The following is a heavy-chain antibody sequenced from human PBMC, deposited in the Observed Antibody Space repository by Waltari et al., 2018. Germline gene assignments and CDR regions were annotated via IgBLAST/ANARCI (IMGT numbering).Heavy chain of an antibody. D-gene: IGHD6-6*01. CDR2: INPNSGGT. CDR3: ARVLSSSSYLFDY. Sequence: QVQLVQSGAEVKKPGASVTVSCKASGYTCTGYYLHWVRQAPGQGLGWMGWINPNSGGTNYAQKFQGWVTMTRDTSISTAYMELSRLRSDDTAVYYCARVLSSSSYLFDYWGQGTLVTVSS. CDR1: GYTCTGYY. V-gene: IGHV1-2*04. J-gene: IGHJ4*02.